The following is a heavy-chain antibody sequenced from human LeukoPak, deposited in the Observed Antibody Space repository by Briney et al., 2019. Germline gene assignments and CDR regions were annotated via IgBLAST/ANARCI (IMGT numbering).Heavy chain of an antibody. D-gene: IGHD6-19*01. V-gene: IGHV3-48*03. J-gene: IGHJ4*02. Sequence: PGGSLRLSCAASGFTFCSYEMNWVRQAPGKGLEWVSYISSSGSTIYYADSVKGRFTISRDNAKNSLYLQMNSLRAEDTAVYYCARVGVAGSDYWGQGTLVTVSS. CDR3: ARVGVAGSDY. CDR2: ISSSGSTI. CDR1: GFTFCSYE.